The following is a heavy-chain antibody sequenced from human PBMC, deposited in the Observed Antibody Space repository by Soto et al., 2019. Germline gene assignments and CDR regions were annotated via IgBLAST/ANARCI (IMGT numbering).Heavy chain of an antibody. CDR2: ISGSGGST. J-gene: IGHJ5*02. D-gene: IGHD2-21*02. Sequence: EVQLLESGGGLVQPGGSLRLSCAASGFTFSSYAMSWVRQAPGKGLEWVSAISGSGGSTYYADSVKGRFTISRDNSKNTLYLQMNSLRAEDTAVYYCAKDVTVVTPGGIDWFDPWGQGTLVTVSS. CDR3: AKDVTVVTPGGIDWFDP. V-gene: IGHV3-23*01. CDR1: GFTFSSYA.